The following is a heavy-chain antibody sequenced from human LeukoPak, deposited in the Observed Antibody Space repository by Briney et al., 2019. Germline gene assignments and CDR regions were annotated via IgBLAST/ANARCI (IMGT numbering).Heavy chain of an antibody. CDR3: ARGAGYSGYDLSGPRGIEFDD. Sequence: ASQTLSLTCTVSGGSISSGGYYWSWIRQHPGKGLEWIGYIYYSGSTYYNPSLKSRVTISVDTSKNQFSLKLSSVTAADTAVYYCARGAGYSGYDLSGPRGIEFDDWGQGTLVTVSS. J-gene: IGHJ4*02. D-gene: IGHD5-12*01. V-gene: IGHV4-31*03. CDR1: GGSISSGGYY. CDR2: IYYSGST.